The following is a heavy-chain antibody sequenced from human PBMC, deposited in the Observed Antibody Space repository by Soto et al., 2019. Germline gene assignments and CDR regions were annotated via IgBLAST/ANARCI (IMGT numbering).Heavy chain of an antibody. CDR2: IYHSGST. J-gene: IGHJ4*02. V-gene: IGHV4-59*01. D-gene: IGHD4-17*01. Sequence: PSETLSLTCTVSGGPFSNDYWYWVRQPPGKGLEWIGYIYHSGSTYYNPSLKSRATISVDHSKNQFFLTLRSVTAADTAVYYCARDYGDYSFFFDHWGQGALVTVSS. CDR3: ARDYGDYSFFFDH. CDR1: GGPFSNDY.